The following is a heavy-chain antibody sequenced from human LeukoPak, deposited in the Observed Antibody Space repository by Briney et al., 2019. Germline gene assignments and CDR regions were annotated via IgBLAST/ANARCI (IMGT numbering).Heavy chain of an antibody. CDR1: GYTFSSYW. V-gene: IGHV5-51*01. Sequence: SGESLKISCKGSGYTFSSYWIGWVRQMPGKGLEWMGIIYPGDSDTRYSPSLQGQVTISVDTSIGTAYLQWSSLKASDTAIYYCARQNDFRLDYWGQGTLVSVSS. D-gene: IGHD3-3*01. CDR3: ARQNDFRLDY. J-gene: IGHJ4*02. CDR2: IYPGDSDT.